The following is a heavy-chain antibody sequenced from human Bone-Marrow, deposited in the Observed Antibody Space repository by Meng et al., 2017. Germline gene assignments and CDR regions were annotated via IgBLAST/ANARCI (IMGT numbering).Heavy chain of an antibody. CDR3: ARDTPFDYGSGSDAFDI. D-gene: IGHD3-10*01. CDR1: GYTFTSYY. Sequence: ASVKVSCKASGYTFTSYYIHWVRQAPGQGLEWMGIINPSGGSTSYAQKFQGRVTMTRDTSTSTVYMELSSLRSEDTAVYYCARDTPFDYGSGSDAFDIWGQGTMVTVSS. J-gene: IGHJ3*02. CDR2: INPSGGST. V-gene: IGHV1-46*01.